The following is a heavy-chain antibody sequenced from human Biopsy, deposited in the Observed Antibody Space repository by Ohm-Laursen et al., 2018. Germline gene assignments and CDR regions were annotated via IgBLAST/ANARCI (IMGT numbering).Heavy chain of an antibody. J-gene: IGHJ6*02. CDR3: ARATNSTGWPYYYFDGMDV. D-gene: IGHD2/OR15-2a*01. CDR1: SKTFSDYY. Sequence: GTLSLTCEVYSKTFSDYYWSWIRQTPGKGLEWIGYIYYSGSTNYNPSLKSRVTISVDTSKNQFSLRLNSVTAADTVVYYCARATNSTGWPYYYFDGMDVWGQGTTVTVSS. V-gene: IGHV4-59*01. CDR2: IYYSGST.